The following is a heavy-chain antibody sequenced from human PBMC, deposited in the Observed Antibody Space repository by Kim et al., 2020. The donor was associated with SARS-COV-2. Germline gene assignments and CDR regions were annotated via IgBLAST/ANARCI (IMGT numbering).Heavy chain of an antibody. Sequence: ADSVKGRFTSSRDNAKSSLYLQVISLRPEDTAVYYCARVPEGTTSAYYFDFWGQGTLVTVSS. D-gene: IGHD1-1*01. J-gene: IGHJ4*02. CDR3: ARVPEGTTSAYYFDF. V-gene: IGHV3-11*05.